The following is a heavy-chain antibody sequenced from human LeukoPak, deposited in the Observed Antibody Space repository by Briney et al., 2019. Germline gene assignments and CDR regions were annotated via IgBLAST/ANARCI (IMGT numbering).Heavy chain of an antibody. CDR3: ARQSRKGSSGYWVNYYYMDV. D-gene: IGHD3-22*01. CDR1: GGSISSYY. V-gene: IGHV4-4*09. J-gene: IGHJ6*03. Sequence: SETLSLTCTVSGGSISSYYWSWIRQPPGKGLEWIGYIYTSGSTNYNPSLKSRVAISVDTSKNQFSLKLSSVTAADTAVYYCARQSRKGSSGYWVNYYYMDVWGKGTTVTVSS. CDR2: IYTSGST.